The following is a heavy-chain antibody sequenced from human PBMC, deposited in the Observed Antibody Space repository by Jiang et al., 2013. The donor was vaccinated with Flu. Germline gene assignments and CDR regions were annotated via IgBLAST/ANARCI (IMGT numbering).Heavy chain of an antibody. V-gene: IGHV3-20*04. CDR2: LSGDDTSR. CDR1: GFKFDDYG. Sequence: VQLVESGGGVIRPGGSLRLSCVASGFKFDDYGMSWVRQAPGKGLEWLAGLSGDDTSRGYADSVKGRFTISRDNAKKSLYLQMSSLRAEDTALYYCAREEGIVGGSRYFQYWGQGTLVTVSS. D-gene: IGHD2/OR15-2a*01. CDR3: AREEGIVGGSRYFQY. J-gene: IGHJ1*01.